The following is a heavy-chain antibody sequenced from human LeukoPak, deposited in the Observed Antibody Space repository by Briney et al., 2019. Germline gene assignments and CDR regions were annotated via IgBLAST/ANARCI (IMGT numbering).Heavy chain of an antibody. Sequence: NSSETLSLTCTVSGGSISSYYWSWIRQPPGKGLEWIGYIYYSGSTNYNPSLKSRVTISVDTSKNQFSLKLSSVTAADTAVYYCAGGWGLKTPFDYWGQGTLVTVSS. V-gene: IGHV4-59*01. CDR1: GGSISSYY. D-gene: IGHD1-26*01. J-gene: IGHJ4*02. CDR3: AGGWGLKTPFDY. CDR2: IYYSGST.